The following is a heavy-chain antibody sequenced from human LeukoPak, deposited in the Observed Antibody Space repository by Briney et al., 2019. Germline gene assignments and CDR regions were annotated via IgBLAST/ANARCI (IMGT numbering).Heavy chain of an antibody. CDR3: AKDRQTYSSGWYYFFQH. D-gene: IGHD6-19*01. CDR1: GFTFSSYA. J-gene: IGHJ1*01. Sequence: GGSLRLSWAASGFTFSSYAMSWVRQAPGKGLEWVSAISGSGGSTYYADSVKGRFTISRDNSKNTLYLQMNSLRAEDTAVYYCAKDRQTYSSGWYYFFQHWGQGTLVTVSS. V-gene: IGHV3-23*01. CDR2: ISGSGGST.